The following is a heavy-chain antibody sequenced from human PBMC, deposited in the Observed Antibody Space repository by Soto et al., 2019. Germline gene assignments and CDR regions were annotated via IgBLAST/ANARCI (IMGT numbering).Heavy chain of an antibody. J-gene: IGHJ3*02. V-gene: IGHV3-74*01. Sequence: EVQLVESGGGLVQPGGSLRLSCAASGFTFSSYWMHWVRQAPGKGLVWVSRINSDGSSTSYAYSVKGRFTISRDNAKNTLYLQMNSLRAEDTAVYYCARDNYDILTGHDAFDIWGQGTMVTVSS. D-gene: IGHD3-9*01. CDR3: ARDNYDILTGHDAFDI. CDR2: INSDGSST. CDR1: GFTFSSYW.